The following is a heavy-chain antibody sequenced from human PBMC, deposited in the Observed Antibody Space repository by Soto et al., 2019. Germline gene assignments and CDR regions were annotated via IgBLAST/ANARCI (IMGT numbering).Heavy chain of an antibody. CDR1: GFTFSSYG. D-gene: IGHD2-2*01. V-gene: IGHV3-21*01. CDR3: ARVFDVLAPANDY. J-gene: IGHJ4*02. CDR2: ISSSTTYI. Sequence: EVRLVESGGGLVKPGGSLRLSCAASGFTFSSYGMNWVRQAPGKGLEWVSYISSSTTYIYYADSVKGRFTISRNNARNSLSPQMNSLSAEDTAVYYCARVFDVLAPANDYWGQGTLVTVSS.